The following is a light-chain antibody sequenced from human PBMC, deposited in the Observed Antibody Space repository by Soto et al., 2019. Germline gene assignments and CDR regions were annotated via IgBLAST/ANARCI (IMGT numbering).Light chain of an antibody. J-gene: IGKJ5*01. V-gene: IGKV1-13*02. CDR1: QDIRGA. Sequence: AIQVTQSPSSLSASVGDRVTMTCRASQDIRGALAWYQQKSGKPTNLLIYDVSTLEGGVPSRFSGSGSGTEFTLTISSLQPEDFGTYYCQQFNSYPITFGHGTRLEIK. CDR2: DVS. CDR3: QQFNSYPIT.